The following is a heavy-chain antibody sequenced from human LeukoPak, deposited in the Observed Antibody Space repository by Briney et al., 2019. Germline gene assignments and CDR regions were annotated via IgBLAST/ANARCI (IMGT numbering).Heavy chain of an antibody. V-gene: IGHV4-39*01. CDR2: IYYSETT. J-gene: IGHJ5*02. CDR1: GGSISSSSYY. D-gene: IGHD3-10*01. Sequence: SETLSLTCTVSGGSISSSSYYWGWIRQPPWKGVEWIGSIYYSETTYYNPSLKSRVTISVDTSKNQFSLRLSSVTAADTAVYYCARQRYYGSGSYSLNWFDPWGQGTLVTVSS. CDR3: ARQRYYGSGSYSLNWFDP.